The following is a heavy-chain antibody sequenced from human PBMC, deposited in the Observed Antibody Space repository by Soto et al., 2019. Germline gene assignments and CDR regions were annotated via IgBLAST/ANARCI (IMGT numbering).Heavy chain of an antibody. Sequence: QITLKESGPTLVKPTQTLTLTCTFSGFSLSTSGVGVGWIRQPAGKALEWLALSYWDDDKRYSPSLKRRRNMTKDPSKNQVVLTMTNMDPVDTARYYCAHRKCGWYFAFDIWGQCTMVTVSS. CDR3: AHRKCGWYFAFDI. J-gene: IGHJ3*02. CDR1: GFSLSTSGVG. CDR2: SYWDDDK. D-gene: IGHD6-19*01. V-gene: IGHV2-5*02.